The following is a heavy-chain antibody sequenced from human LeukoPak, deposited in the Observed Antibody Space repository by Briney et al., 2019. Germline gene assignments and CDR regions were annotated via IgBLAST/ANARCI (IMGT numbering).Heavy chain of an antibody. Sequence: GRSLRLSCAASGFTFSSYAMHWVRQAPGKGLEGGAVISYDGSNKYYADSVKGRFTISRDNSKNTLYLQMNSLRAEDTAVYYCARGGSYGGYFDYWGQGTLVTVSS. D-gene: IGHD1-26*01. J-gene: IGHJ4*02. CDR3: ARGGSYGGYFDY. CDR2: ISYDGSNK. CDR1: GFTFSSYA. V-gene: IGHV3-30-3*01.